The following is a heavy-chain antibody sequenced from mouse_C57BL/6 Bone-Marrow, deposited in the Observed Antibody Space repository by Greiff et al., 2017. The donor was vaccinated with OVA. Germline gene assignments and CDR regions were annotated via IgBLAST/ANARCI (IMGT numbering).Heavy chain of an antibody. V-gene: IGHV1-81*01. Sequence: QVQLQQSGAELARPGASVKLSCKASGYTFTSYGISWVKQRTGQGLEWIGEIYPRSGNTYYNEKFKGKATLTADKSSSTAYMELRSLTSEDSAVYLCARSGSLKGYFDGWGTGTTVTVSS. CDR1: GYTFTSYG. CDR3: ARSGSLKGYFDG. CDR2: IYPRSGNT. D-gene: IGHD3-1*01. J-gene: IGHJ1*03.